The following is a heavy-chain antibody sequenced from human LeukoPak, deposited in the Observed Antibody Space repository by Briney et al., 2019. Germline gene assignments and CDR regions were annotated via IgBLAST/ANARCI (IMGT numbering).Heavy chain of an antibody. J-gene: IGHJ4*02. V-gene: IGHV3-33*01. CDR2: IRYDGSNK. CDR3: ARRLGYDSLDY. CDR1: GFTFSSYG. D-gene: IGHD5-12*01. Sequence: PGRSLRLSCAASGFTFSSYGMHWVRQAPGKGLEWVAVIRYDGSNKYYADFVKGRFTISRDNSKNTLYLQMNSLRAEDTAVYYCARRLGYDSLDYWGQGTLVTVSS.